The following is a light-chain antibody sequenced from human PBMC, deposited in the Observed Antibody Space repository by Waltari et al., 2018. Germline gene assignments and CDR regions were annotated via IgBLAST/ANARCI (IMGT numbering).Light chain of an antibody. CDR3: QQYGSSPT. J-gene: IGKJ4*02. V-gene: IGKV3-20*01. CDR2: AAS. CDR1: QSVSSSY. Sequence: EIVLTQSPGTLSLSPGERATLSCRASQSVSSSYLAWYQRKPGQAPRLLIYAASSRATGIPDRFSGSGSGTDLTLTISRLEPEDFAVYYCQQYGSSPTFGGGTKVEIK.